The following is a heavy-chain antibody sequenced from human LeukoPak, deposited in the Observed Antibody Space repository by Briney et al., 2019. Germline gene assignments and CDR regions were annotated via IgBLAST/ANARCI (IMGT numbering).Heavy chain of an antibody. CDR2: MNPNSGNT. V-gene: IGHV1-8*01. CDR3: ARVGYCSSTSCYSGFDP. D-gene: IGHD2-2*01. Sequence: WASVKVSCKASGYTFTRYDINWVRQATGQGLEWMGWMNPNSGNTGYAQKFQGTVTMTRNTSISTAYMELSSLRSEDTAVYYCARVGYCSSTSCYSGFDPWGQGTLVTVSS. J-gene: IGHJ5*02. CDR1: GYTFTRYD.